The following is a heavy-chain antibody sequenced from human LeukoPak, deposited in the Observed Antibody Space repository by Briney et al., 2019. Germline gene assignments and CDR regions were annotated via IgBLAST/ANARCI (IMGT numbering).Heavy chain of an antibody. D-gene: IGHD3-9*01. CDR2: IYSGGST. V-gene: IGHV3-66*01. CDR1: GFTVSSNY. J-gene: IGHJ6*02. Sequence: GGSLRLSCAASGFTVSSNYMSWVRQAPGKGLEWVSVIYSGGSTYYADSVKGRFTISRDNSKNTLYLKMNSLRAEDTAVYYCARDGRYYDILTGYTMDVWGQGTTVTVSS. CDR3: ARDGRYYDILTGYTMDV.